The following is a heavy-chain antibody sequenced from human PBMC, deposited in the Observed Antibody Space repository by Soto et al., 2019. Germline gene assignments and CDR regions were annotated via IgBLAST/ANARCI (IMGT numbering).Heavy chain of an antibody. CDR2: INHSGST. Sequence: QVQLQQWGAGLLKPSETLSLTCAVYGGSFSGYYWTWIRQPPGTGLEWIGEINHSGSTNYNPSLKSRVTISVDTSKNQFSLKLTSVTAADPAVYYCARDNITGLFAYWGQGTLVTVSS. J-gene: IGHJ4*02. D-gene: IGHD2-8*02. V-gene: IGHV4-34*01. CDR3: ARDNITGLFAY. CDR1: GGSFSGYY.